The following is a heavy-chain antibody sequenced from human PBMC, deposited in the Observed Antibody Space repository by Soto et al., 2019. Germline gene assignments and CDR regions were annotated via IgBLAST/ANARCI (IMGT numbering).Heavy chain of an antibody. CDR1: GYTFTSFG. D-gene: IGHD2-15*01. CDR2: ISAYTGDT. Sequence: QVLLVQSGAEVKKPGASVKVSCKASGYTFTSFGISWVRQAPGQGLEWMGWISAYTGDTNHAQNLQGRVTMTTDTSTSTAYMELRSLTSDDTAVYYCARTRGYCSGGSCYFDYWGQGTLVTVSS. J-gene: IGHJ4*02. V-gene: IGHV1-18*01. CDR3: ARTRGYCSGGSCYFDY.